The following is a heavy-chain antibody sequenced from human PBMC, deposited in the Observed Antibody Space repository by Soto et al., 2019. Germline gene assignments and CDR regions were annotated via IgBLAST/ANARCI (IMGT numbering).Heavy chain of an antibody. V-gene: IGHV3-21*01. CDR1: GFTFSSYS. Sequence: VGSLRLSCAASGFTFSSYSMNWVRQAPGKGLEWVSSISSSSSYIYYADSVKGRFTISRDNAKNSLYLQMNSLRAEDTAVYYCARVIAARGKDYWGQGTLLTVSS. D-gene: IGHD6-6*01. CDR3: ARVIAARGKDY. CDR2: ISSSSSYI. J-gene: IGHJ4*02.